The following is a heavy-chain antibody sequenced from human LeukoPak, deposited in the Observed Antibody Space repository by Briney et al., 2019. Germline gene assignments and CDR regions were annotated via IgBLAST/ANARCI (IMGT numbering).Heavy chain of an antibody. D-gene: IGHD1-26*01. CDR3: ARVRSGSYSATDY. J-gene: IGHJ4*02. CDR1: GYSISSGYY. V-gene: IGHV4-38-2*02. CDR2: IYYTGST. Sequence: SETLSLTCTVSGYSISSGYYWGWIRQPPGKGLEWIGSIYYTGSTYYTPPLKSRVTISVDTSKHQFSLNLNSVTAADTAVYYCARVRSGSYSATDYWGQGTLVTVSS.